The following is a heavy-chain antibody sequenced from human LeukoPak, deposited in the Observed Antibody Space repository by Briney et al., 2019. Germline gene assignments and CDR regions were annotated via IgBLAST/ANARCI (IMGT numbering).Heavy chain of an antibody. J-gene: IGHJ4*02. CDR3: ARDGGRGAAAV. Sequence: SETLSLTCTVSGYPISSSYYWGWIRQTPGKGLEWIGNIYHSGSTDYNPSLKSRVTISVDTSKNQFSLKLSSVTAADTAVYYCARDGGRGAAAVWGQGTLVTVSS. CDR2: IYHSGST. D-gene: IGHD6-13*01. V-gene: IGHV4-38-2*02. CDR1: GYPISSSYY.